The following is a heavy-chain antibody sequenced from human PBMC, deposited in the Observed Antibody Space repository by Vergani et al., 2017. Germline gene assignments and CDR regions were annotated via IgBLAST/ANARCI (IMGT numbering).Heavy chain of an antibody. CDR1: GFTFSSYA. J-gene: IGHJ4*02. CDR3: ARDWQQLAFDY. D-gene: IGHD6-13*01. V-gene: IGHV3-30-3*01. CDR2: ISYDGSNK. Sequence: QVQLVESGGGVVQPGRSLRLSCAASGFTFSSYAMHWVRQAPGKGLEWVAVISYDGSNKYYADSVKGRFTISRDNSKNTLYLQMNSLRAEDTAVYYCARDWQQLAFDYWGQGTLVTVSS.